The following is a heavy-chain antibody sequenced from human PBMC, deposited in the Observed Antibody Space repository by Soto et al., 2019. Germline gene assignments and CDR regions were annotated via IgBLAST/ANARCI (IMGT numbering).Heavy chain of an antibody. CDR3: ATQTLSSPWGG. J-gene: IGHJ4*01. Sequence: QVQLQESGPGLVKPSETLSLTCTVSGAPITTTKWWAWVRLPPGKGLEWIGELSRGDERSSNPSLEGRFTLALDKSNNPFSLKLTSVTAAGPAVYFCATQTLSSPWGGWGRGTSVTVSS. V-gene: IGHV4-4*02. D-gene: IGHD3-16*01. CDR2: LSRGDER. CDR1: GAPITTTKW.